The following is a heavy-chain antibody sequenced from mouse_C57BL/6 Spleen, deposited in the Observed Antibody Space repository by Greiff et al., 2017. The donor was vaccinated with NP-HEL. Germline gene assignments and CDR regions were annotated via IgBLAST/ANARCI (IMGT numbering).Heavy chain of an antibody. Sequence: VQLQQSGAELVRPGTSVKVSCKASGYAFTNYLIEWVKQRPGQGLEWIGVINPGSGGTNYNEKFKGKATLTADKSSSTAYMQLSSLTSEDSAVYFCARGTVVRYFDVWGTVTTVTVSS. CDR2: INPGSGGT. D-gene: IGHD1-1*01. CDR1: GYAFTNYL. CDR3: ARGTVVRYFDV. V-gene: IGHV1-54*01. J-gene: IGHJ1*03.